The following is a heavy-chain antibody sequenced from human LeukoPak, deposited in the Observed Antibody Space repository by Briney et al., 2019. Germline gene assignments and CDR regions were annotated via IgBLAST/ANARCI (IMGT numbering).Heavy chain of an antibody. CDR2: ITSTSVST. V-gene: IGHV3-21*01. D-gene: IGHD1-1*01. J-gene: IGHJ4*02. Sequence: GGSLRLSCAASAFTFNSYSMSWVRQAPGKGLEWVSSITSTSVSTYYADSVKGRFTISRDNAKNSLYLQMNSLRAEDTAVYYCARLFRDVTTFDYWGQGTLVTVSS. CDR1: AFTFNSYS. CDR3: ARLFRDVTTFDY.